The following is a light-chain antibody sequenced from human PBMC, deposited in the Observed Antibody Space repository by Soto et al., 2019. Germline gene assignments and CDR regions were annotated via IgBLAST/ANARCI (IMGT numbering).Light chain of an antibody. CDR2: AAS. CDR3: LHQNSYPET. J-gene: IGKJ4*02. CDR1: QGIRND. Sequence: DIQMTQSPSSLSASVGDRVTITCRASQGIRNDLGWYQQKPGKAPKRLIYAASSMQSGVPSRFSGSGSGTEFTLTSSSLRAEGVANCYWLHQNSYPETLGEGTKVEI. V-gene: IGKV1-17*01.